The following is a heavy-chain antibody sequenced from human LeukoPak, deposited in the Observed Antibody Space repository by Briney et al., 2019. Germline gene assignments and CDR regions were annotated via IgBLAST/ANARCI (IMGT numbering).Heavy chain of an antibody. CDR2: INPNGGGT. J-gene: IGHJ4*02. V-gene: IGHV1-2*02. CDR3: ARGPHYYDSSGLHYFDN. D-gene: IGHD3-22*01. CDR1: RYTFTDYY. Sequence: ASVKLSCKASRYTFTDYYLHWVRQPPGQGLEWMGWINPNGGGTVFAQKFQGRVSMTRDTSISTAYMELTRLTSDDTAVYFCARGPHYYDSSGLHYFDNWGQGTLGTVSS.